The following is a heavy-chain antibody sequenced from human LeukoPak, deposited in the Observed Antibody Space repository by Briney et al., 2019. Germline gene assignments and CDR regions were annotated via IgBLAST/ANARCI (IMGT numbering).Heavy chain of an antibody. D-gene: IGHD6-19*01. J-gene: IGHJ4*02. V-gene: IGHV3-21*01. CDR3: ARGGIAVAGTVDY. CDR1: GFTFSSYS. CDR2: ISSSSSYI. Sequence: GGSLRLSCAASGFTFSSYSMNWVRQAPGKGLEWLSSISSSSSYIYYADSVKGRFTISRDNAKNSLYLQMNSLRAEDTAVYYCARGGIAVAGTVDYWGQGTLVTVSS.